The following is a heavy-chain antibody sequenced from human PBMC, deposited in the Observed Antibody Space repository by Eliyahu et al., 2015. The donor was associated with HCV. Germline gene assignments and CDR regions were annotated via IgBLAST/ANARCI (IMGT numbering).Heavy chain of an antibody. CDR2: ISSSSSYT. V-gene: IGHV3-11*05. J-gene: IGHJ3*02. CDR1: GFTFRXYY. Sequence: QVQLVESGGGLVKPGXSLRLSCAASGFTFRXYYMSWIRQAPGKGLEWVSYISSSSSYTNYADSVKGRFTISRDNAKNSLYLQMNSLRAEDTAVYYCARLGDSSGYNAFDIWGQGTMVTVSS. D-gene: IGHD3-22*01. CDR3: ARLGDSSGYNAFDI.